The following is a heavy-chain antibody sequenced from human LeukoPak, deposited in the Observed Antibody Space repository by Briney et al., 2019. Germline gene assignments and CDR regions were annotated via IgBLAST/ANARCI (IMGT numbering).Heavy chain of an antibody. CDR2: IYYSGST. CDR3: ARHSYYDFWSADAANWFDP. CDR1: GGSISSYY. J-gene: IGHJ5*02. V-gene: IGHV4-59*08. D-gene: IGHD3-3*01. Sequence: SETLSLTCTVSGGSISSYYWSWIRQPPGKGLEWIGYIYYSGSTNYNPSLKSRVTISVDTSKNQFSLKLSSVTAADTAVYYCARHSYYDFWSADAANWFDPWGQGTLVTVSS.